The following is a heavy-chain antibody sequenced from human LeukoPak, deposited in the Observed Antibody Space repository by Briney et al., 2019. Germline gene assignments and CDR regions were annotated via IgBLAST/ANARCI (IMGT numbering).Heavy chain of an antibody. Sequence: SETLSLTCTVSGGSISSYYWSWIRQPAGKGLEWIGRMHTSGSTNYNPSLKSRVTISVDTSKNQFSLKLSSVTAADTAVYYCARVPLVRDYYYMDVWGKGTTVTVSS. V-gene: IGHV4-4*07. CDR3: ARVPLVRDYYYMDV. D-gene: IGHD3-10*02. J-gene: IGHJ6*03. CDR1: GGSISSYY. CDR2: MHTSGST.